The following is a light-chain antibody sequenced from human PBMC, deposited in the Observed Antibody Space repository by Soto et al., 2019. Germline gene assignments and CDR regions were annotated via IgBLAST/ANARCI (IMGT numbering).Light chain of an antibody. Sequence: EIGVTQSPATLSLSPGERATLACRASQSVSSYLASYQQKPGQAPRLLIYDASNRATGIPARFSASGSGTDFTLTISSLEPEDFPVYYCQQRSNWPPLTFVQGTRLQIK. CDR2: DAS. V-gene: IGKV3-11*01. CDR3: QQRSNWPPLT. J-gene: IGKJ5*01. CDR1: QSVSSY.